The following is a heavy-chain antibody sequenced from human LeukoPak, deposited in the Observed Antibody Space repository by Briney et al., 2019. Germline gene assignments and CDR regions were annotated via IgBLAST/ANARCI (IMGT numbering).Heavy chain of an antibody. CDR1: GGSFSGYF. V-gene: IGHV4-34*01. CDR3: ARGRGDFDY. Sequence: TSETLSLTCAVYGGSFSGYFWSWIRQPPGKGLQWIGEINHSGSTNYNPSLKSRVTISIDTSKNQFSLRLHSVTAADTAVYYCARGRGDFDYWGQGALVSVSS. J-gene: IGHJ4*02. CDR2: INHSGST. D-gene: IGHD3-10*01.